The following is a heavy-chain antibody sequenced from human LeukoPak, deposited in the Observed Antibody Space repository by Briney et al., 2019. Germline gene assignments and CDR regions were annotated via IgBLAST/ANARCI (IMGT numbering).Heavy chain of an antibody. CDR2: IGASGADT. CDR3: AKRPRDSSGYYLGAFDG. Sequence: GGSLRLSCTASGFTFSSYAMTWVRQAPGKGLDWVSAIGASGADTYYAASAKGRFTVSRDNSNNTLCLQMSSLRADDTAVYFCAKRPRDSSGYYLGAFDGWGQGTTVTVSS. D-gene: IGHD3-22*01. CDR1: GFTFSSYA. J-gene: IGHJ3*01. V-gene: IGHV3-23*01.